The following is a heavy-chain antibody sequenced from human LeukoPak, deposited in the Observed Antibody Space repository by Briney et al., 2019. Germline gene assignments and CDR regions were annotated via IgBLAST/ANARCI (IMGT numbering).Heavy chain of an antibody. V-gene: IGHV3-30-3*01. D-gene: IGHD4-17*01. CDR2: ISYDGSNK. CDR3: ARALGDYGDYDY. J-gene: IGHJ4*02. CDR1: GFTFSSYA. Sequence: GGSLRLSCAASGFTFSSYAMHWVRQAPGKGLEWVAVISYDGSNKYYADSVRGRFTISRDNAKNSLYLQMNSLRAEDTAVYYCARALGDYGDYDYWGQGTLVTVSS.